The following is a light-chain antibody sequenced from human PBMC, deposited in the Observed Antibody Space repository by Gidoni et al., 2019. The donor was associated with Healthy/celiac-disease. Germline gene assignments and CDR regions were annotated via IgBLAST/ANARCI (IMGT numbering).Light chain of an antibody. J-gene: IGKJ1*01. Sequence: IQLTQSPSSLSASVGDRVTITCRASQGIRNDLGWYQQKPGKDPQFLIYAASSLQSGDPSRLSGSGSGTDVTLTSSSLQPEDVANYYCLQDYNYPRTFGQGTKVEIK. CDR3: LQDYNYPRT. V-gene: IGKV1-6*01. CDR2: AAS. CDR1: QGIRND.